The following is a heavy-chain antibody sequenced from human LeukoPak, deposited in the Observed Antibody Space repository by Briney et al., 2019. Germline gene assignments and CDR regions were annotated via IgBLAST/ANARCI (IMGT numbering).Heavy chain of an antibody. CDR2: IYYSGST. CDR1: GGSTSSYY. V-gene: IGHV4-59*01. J-gene: IGHJ4*02. CDR3: ARGLVVNWNYAFFDY. Sequence: SETLSLTCTVSGGSTSSYYWSWIRKPPGKGRDGIGYIYYSGSTNYNPSLKSRVTISVDTSKNQFSLKLSSVTAADTAVYYCARGLVVNWNYAFFDYWGQGTLVTVSS. D-gene: IGHD1-7*01.